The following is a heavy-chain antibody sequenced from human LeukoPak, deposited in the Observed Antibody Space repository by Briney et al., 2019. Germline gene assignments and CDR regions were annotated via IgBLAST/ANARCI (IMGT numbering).Heavy chain of an antibody. J-gene: IGHJ4*02. D-gene: IGHD5-18*01. CDR3: ARGSGYTYGYPPPYYFDY. CDR1: GYTFPSYT. CDR2: IDPSGGST. Sequence: GASVKVSCKASGYTFPSYTLHWVRQAPGQGLEWMGKIDPSGGSTAYTPRLQGRVTMTRDTSTSTVYAELSSLTSEDTAVYYCARGSGYTYGYPPPYYFDYWGQETLVTVSS. V-gene: IGHV1-46*04.